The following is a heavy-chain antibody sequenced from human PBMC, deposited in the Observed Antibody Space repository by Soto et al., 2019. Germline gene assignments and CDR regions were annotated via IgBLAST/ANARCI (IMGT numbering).Heavy chain of an antibody. CDR3: ASGRGYSSSSIDY. CDR1: GFTFSSYG. D-gene: IGHD6-6*01. CDR2: IWYDGSNK. V-gene: IGHV3-33*01. J-gene: IGHJ4*02. Sequence: GGSLRLSCAASGFTFSSYGMHWVRQAPGKGLEWVAVIWYDGSNKYYADSVKGRFTISRDNSKNTLYLQMNSLRVEDTAVYYCASGRGYSSSSIDYWGQGTLVTVSS.